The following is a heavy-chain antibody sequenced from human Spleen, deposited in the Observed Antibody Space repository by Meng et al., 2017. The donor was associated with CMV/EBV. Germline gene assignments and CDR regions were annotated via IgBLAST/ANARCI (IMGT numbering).Heavy chain of an antibody. D-gene: IGHD3-3*01. CDR3: ARDGNDFWSGYLYYYYGMDV. J-gene: IGHJ6*02. Sequence: GGSLRLSCAASGFTFSSYEMNWVRQAPGKGLEWVSHITNSGTTIYYADSVKGRFTVSRDNAKNSLYLQMNSLRAEDTAVYYCARDGNDFWSGYLYYYYGMDVWGQGTTVTVSS. V-gene: IGHV3-48*03. CDR1: GFTFSSYE. CDR2: ITNSGTTI.